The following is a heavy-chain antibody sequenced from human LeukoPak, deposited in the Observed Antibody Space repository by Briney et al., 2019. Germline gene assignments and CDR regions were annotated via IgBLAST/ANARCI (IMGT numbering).Heavy chain of an antibody. CDR1: GFSLRNYA. V-gene: IGHV3-23*01. D-gene: IGHD4-23*01. CDR2: ISGSGLST. Sequence: GGSLRLSCAASGFSLRNYAMTWLRQAPGKGLEGGSSISGSGLSTYYVASVKGRFTISRDHSKNPLFLQMNSLRAEDPAVHYCAKGATTVANVWDYWGQGTQVTVPS. J-gene: IGHJ4*02. CDR3: AKGATTVANVWDY.